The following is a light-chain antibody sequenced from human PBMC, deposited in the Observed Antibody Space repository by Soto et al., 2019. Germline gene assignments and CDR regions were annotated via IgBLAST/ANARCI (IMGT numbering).Light chain of an antibody. V-gene: IGKV3-11*01. CDR1: QSISNY. CDR3: QKRGNWPQ. J-gene: IGKJ5*01. CDR2: DXS. Sequence: EILLTQSPATLSLSPGETATLSCRASQSISNYLAWYQHKPVQAXXXLXXDXSXRSTGIPARFSGSGSGTDFTLTISGLEPEDFAIYYCQKRGNWPQFGQGTRLEIK.